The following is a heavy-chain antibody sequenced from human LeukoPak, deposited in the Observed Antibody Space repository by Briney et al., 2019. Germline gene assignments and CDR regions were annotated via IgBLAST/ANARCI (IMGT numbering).Heavy chain of an antibody. J-gene: IGHJ4*02. CDR3: ARGRSGYDSPFDY. CDR1: GFTFSSYY. Sequence: PGGSLRLSCAASGFTFSSYYMHWVRQAPGKGLVWISRINSDGRSTSYADSVKGRFTISRDNSKNTLYLQMNSLRAEDTAVYYCARGRSGYDSPFDYWGQGTLVTVSS. D-gene: IGHD5-12*01. V-gene: IGHV3-74*01. CDR2: INSDGRST.